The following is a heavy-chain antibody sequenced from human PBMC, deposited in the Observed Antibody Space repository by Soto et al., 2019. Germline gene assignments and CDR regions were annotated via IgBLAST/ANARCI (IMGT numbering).Heavy chain of an antibody. CDR1: GGCSSSSSYY. J-gene: IGHJ4*02. Sequence: SETLSLACTVSGGCSSSSSYYWGGIRQPPGKGLEWIGSMYYSGSTYYNPSLKSRVTISVDTSKNQFSLKLSSVTAADTAVYYCARRQSSSWYGLWGQGTLVPVSS. D-gene: IGHD6-13*01. V-gene: IGHV4-39*01. CDR2: MYYSGST. CDR3: ARRQSSSWYGL.